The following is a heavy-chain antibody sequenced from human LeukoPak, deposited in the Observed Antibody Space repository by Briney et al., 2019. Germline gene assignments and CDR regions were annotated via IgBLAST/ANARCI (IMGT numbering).Heavy chain of an antibody. J-gene: IGHJ4*02. CDR3: ARGVWESGNDY. CDR2: INTNTGNP. Sequence: GASVKVSCKASGYTFTSYGISWVRQAPGQGLEWMGWINTNTGNPTYAQGFTGRFVFSLDTSVSTAYLQISSLKAEDTAVYYCARGVWESGNDYWGQGTRVTVSS. V-gene: IGHV7-4-1*02. D-gene: IGHD1-26*01. CDR1: GYTFTSYG.